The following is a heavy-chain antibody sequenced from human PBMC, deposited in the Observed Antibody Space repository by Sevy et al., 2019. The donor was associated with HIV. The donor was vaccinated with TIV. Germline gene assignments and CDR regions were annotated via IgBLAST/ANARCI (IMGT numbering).Heavy chain of an antibody. J-gene: IGHJ2*01. V-gene: IGHV4-30-4*01. CDR3: ARGFPTKADL. CDR2: IYYSGDT. Sequence: SETLSLTCTVSGGSISGGDYYWSWIRQPPGKGLEYIGYIYYSGDTYYNPSLKSRVTISVDTSKNQFSLKLSSVTAADTAVYYCARGFPTKADLWGRCTLVTVSS. D-gene: IGHD5-12*01. CDR1: GGSISGGDYY.